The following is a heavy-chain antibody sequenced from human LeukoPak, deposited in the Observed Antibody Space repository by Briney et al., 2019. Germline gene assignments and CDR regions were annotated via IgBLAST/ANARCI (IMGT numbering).Heavy chain of an antibody. CDR2: ISYDGSNK. V-gene: IGHV3-30*18. CDR3: AKVKYYYGSGSYDAFDI. D-gene: IGHD3-10*01. J-gene: IGHJ3*02. Sequence: GGSLRLSCAASGFTFSSYGMHWVRQAPGKGLEWVAVISYDGSNKYYADSVKGRFTISRDNSKNTLYPQMNSLRAEDTAVYYCAKVKYYYGSGSYDAFDIWGQGTMVTVSS. CDR1: GFTFSSYG.